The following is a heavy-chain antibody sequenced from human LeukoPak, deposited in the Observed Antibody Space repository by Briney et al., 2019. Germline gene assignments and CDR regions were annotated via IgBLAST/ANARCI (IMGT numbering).Heavy chain of an antibody. CDR3: ARGGSGYPLDY. J-gene: IGHJ4*02. D-gene: IGHD3-22*01. Sequence: SETLSLTCAVSSGSMSSYYWSWIRQPPGHGLEWIGYIYYTGVTNYSPSLKPRPTISLDTAMKQFSLNLRSVPAADTAMYYCARGGSGYPLDYWGQGTLVTVSS. V-gene: IGHV4-59*01. CDR1: SGSMSSYY. CDR2: IYYTGVT.